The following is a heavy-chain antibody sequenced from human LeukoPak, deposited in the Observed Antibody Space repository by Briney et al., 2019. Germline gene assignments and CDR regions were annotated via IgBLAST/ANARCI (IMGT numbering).Heavy chain of an antibody. D-gene: IGHD3-22*01. Sequence: GGSLRLSCAASGFTLSSYWMSWVRQAPGKGLEWVANIKQDGSEKYYVDSVKGRFTISRDNAKNSLYLQMNSLRAEDTAVYYCARDGDYYDSSGSMPDYWGQGTLVTVSS. J-gene: IGHJ4*02. CDR2: IKQDGSEK. CDR3: ARDGDYYDSSGSMPDY. V-gene: IGHV3-7*01. CDR1: GFTLSSYW.